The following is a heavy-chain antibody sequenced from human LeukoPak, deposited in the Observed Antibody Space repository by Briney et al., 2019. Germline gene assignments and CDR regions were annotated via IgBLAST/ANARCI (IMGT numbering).Heavy chain of an antibody. J-gene: IGHJ4*02. CDR1: GFTFSSYA. D-gene: IGHD3-9*01. CDR3: ARVHDILTRSRGFDY. CDR2: ISYDGSNK. Sequence: GGSLRLSCAASGFTFSSYAMHWVRKAPGKGLEWVAVISYDGSNKYYADSVKGRFTISRDNSKNTLYLQMNSLRAEDTAVYYCARVHDILTRSRGFDYWGQGTLVTVSS. V-gene: IGHV3-30-3*01.